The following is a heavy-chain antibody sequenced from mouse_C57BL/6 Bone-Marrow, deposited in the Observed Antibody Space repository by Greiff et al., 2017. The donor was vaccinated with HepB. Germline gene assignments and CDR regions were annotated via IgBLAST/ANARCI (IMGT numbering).Heavy chain of an antibody. Sequence: EVKLMESEGGLVQPGSSMKLSCTASGFTFSDYYMAWVRQVPEKGLEWVANINYDGSSTYYLDSLKSRFIISRDNAKNILYLQMSSLKSEDTATYYCARGDGYDGYYFDYWGQGPTLTVSS. CDR3: ARGDGYDGYYFDY. CDR2: INYDGSST. J-gene: IGHJ2*01. CDR1: GFTFSDYY. D-gene: IGHD2-2*01. V-gene: IGHV5-16*01.